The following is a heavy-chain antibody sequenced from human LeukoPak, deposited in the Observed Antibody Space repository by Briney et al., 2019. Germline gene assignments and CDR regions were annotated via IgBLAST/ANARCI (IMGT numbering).Heavy chain of an antibody. Sequence: ASVKVSCKASGYTFTSYYMHWVRQAPGQGLEWMGIINPSGGSTSCAQKFQGRVTMTRDTSTSTVYMELSSLRSEDTAVYYCASLRVGDGYPAWGQGTLVTVSS. J-gene: IGHJ5*02. V-gene: IGHV1-46*01. D-gene: IGHD5-24*01. CDR1: GYTFTSYY. CDR2: INPSGGST. CDR3: ASLRVGDGYPA.